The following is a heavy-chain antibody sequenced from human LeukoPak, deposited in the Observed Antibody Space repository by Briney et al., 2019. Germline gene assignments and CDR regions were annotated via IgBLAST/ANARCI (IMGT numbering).Heavy chain of an antibody. CDR3: ARELRYFDWPGDY. CDR1: GGSISSSNW. V-gene: IGHV4-4*02. Sequence: PSETLSLTCAVSGGSISSSNWWSWVRQPPGKGLEWIGEIYHSGSTNYNPSLKSRVTISVDTSKNQFSLKLSSVTAADTAVYYCARELRYFDWPGDYWGQGTLVTVSS. CDR2: IYHSGST. D-gene: IGHD3-9*01. J-gene: IGHJ4*02.